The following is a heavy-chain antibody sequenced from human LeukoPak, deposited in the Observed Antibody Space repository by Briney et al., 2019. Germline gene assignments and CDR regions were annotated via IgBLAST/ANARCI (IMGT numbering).Heavy chain of an antibody. J-gene: IGHJ4*02. V-gene: IGHV4-59*12. CDR2: IYYSGST. CDR3: ARRGGYDYVWGSYRRPSFDY. Sequence: SETLSLTCTVSGGSISSYYWSWIRQPPGKGLEWIGYIYYSGSTNYNPSLKSRVTISVDTSKNQFSLKLSSVTATDTAVYYCARRGGYDYVWGSYRRPSFDYWGQGTLVTVSS. CDR1: GGSISSYY. D-gene: IGHD3-16*02.